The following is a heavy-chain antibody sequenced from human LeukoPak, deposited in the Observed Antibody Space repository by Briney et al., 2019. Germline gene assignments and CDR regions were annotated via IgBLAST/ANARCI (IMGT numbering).Heavy chain of an antibody. V-gene: IGHV1-2*02. Sequence: ASVKVSCKASGYTFIGYYIYWVRQAPGQGLEWMGWIYPYSGDTNYAQNFQGRVTMTRDASISTAYMELSSLKSDDTAVYYCARDRNSGSSLDIWGQGTMLTVSS. D-gene: IGHD6-6*01. CDR3: ARDRNSGSSLDI. CDR2: IYPYSGDT. J-gene: IGHJ3*02. CDR1: GYTFIGYY.